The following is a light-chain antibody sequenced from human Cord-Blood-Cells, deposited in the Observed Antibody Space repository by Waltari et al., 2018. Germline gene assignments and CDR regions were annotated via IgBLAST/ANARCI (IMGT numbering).Light chain of an antibody. CDR2: DVT. Sequence: QSALTQPASVSGSPGQSITISCTGTSSAFGGYNYVSWYQQHPGKAPKLMFYDVTKRPSVVSNRFSGSKSGNTASLTISGLQAEDEADYYCSSYTSSSTWVFGGGTKLTVL. CDR3: SSYTSSSTWV. J-gene: IGLJ3*02. V-gene: IGLV2-14*01. CDR1: SSAFGGYNY.